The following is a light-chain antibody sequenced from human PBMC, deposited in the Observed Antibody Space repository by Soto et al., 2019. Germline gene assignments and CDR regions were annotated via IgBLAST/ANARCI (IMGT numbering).Light chain of an antibody. CDR1: EGISSY. J-gene: IGKJ4*01. Sequence: IQLTQSPSSLSASVGDRVAITCRASEGISSYLAWYQEKPGKVPKLLIDTASTLQNGVPSRFSGGGSGTDFALTISSLQPEDFATYYCLQRKRYPLTFGGGTRVEIK. CDR3: LQRKRYPLT. CDR2: TAS. V-gene: IGKV1-9*01.